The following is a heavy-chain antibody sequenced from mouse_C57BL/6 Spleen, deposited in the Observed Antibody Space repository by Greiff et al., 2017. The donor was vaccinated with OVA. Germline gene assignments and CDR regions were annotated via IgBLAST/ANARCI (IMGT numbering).Heavy chain of an antibody. CDR3: ARSYYDYPFAY. CDR1: GYAFTNYL. V-gene: IGHV1-54*01. D-gene: IGHD2-4*01. Sequence: VQLQHSGAELVRPGTSVKVSCKASGYAFTNYLIEWVKQRPGQGLEWIGVINPGSGGTNYNEKFKGKATLTADKSSSTAYMQLSSLTSEDSAVYFCARSYYDYPFAYWGQGTLVTVSA. J-gene: IGHJ3*01. CDR2: INPGSGGT.